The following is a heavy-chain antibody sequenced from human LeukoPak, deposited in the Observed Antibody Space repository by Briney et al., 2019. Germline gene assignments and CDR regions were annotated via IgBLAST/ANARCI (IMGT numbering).Heavy chain of an antibody. CDR2: IRYDGSNK. Sequence: PGGSLRLSCAASGFTFSSYGMHWVRQAPGKGLEWVAFIRYDGSNKYYADSVKGRFTISRDNSKNTLYLQMNSLRAEDTAVYYCARDSALWFGELLRFDYWGQGTLVTVSS. CDR1: GFTFSSYG. V-gene: IGHV3-30*02. CDR3: ARDSALWFGELLRFDY. D-gene: IGHD3-10*01. J-gene: IGHJ4*02.